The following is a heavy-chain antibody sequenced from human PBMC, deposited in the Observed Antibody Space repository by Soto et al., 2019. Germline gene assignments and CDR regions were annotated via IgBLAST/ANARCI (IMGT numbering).Heavy chain of an antibody. D-gene: IGHD6-13*01. CDR2: IYNSGST. Sequence: QVQLQESGPGLVKPSQTLSLTSLFFGGSIARGVNTGSWIPHPPGKGLEWIGYIYNSGSTYYNPSLKSRVTISVDTSKNQFSLKLSSVTAADTAVYYCARERPDGSRLDPWGQGTLVTVSS. CDR1: GGSIARGVNT. CDR3: ARERPDGSRLDP. J-gene: IGHJ5*02. V-gene: IGHV4-30-4*01.